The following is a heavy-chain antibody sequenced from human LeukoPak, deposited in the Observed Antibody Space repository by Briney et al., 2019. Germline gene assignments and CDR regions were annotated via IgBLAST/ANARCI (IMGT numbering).Heavy chain of an antibody. Sequence: GRSLRLSCAASGFTVSSNYMSWVRQAPGKGLEWVAIIKQDGSEKYYVDSVKGRFTISRDNAKNSLYLQMNSLRAEDTAVYYCSGGSGWIIGHWGRGTLVTVSS. CDR3: SGGSGWIIGH. V-gene: IGHV3-7*01. CDR2: IKQDGSEK. CDR1: GFTVSSNY. D-gene: IGHD6-19*01. J-gene: IGHJ4*02.